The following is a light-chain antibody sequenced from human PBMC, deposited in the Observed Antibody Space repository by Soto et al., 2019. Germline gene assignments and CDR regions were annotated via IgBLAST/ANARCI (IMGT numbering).Light chain of an antibody. V-gene: IGKV1-5*01. CDR2: DAS. CDR1: QSISSW. Sequence: DIQMTQSPSTLSASVGDRVTITCRASQSISSWLAWYQQKPGKAPKLLIYDASSLVSGVPSRFSGSGSGTEFTLTISSLQPDDFATYYCQQYNSYSRTFGGGTKVEIK. CDR3: QQYNSYSRT. J-gene: IGKJ4*01.